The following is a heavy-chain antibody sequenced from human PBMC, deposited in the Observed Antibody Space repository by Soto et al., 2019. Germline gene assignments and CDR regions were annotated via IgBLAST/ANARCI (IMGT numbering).Heavy chain of an antibody. CDR3: ARVRGGPIGMDV. V-gene: IGHV4-34*01. D-gene: IGHD3-10*01. CDR1: GGSFSGYY. CDR2: INHSGST. Sequence: TSETLSLTCAVYGGSFSGYYWSWIRQPPGKGLEWIGEINHSGSTNYNPSLKSRVTISVDTSKNQFSLKLSSVTAADTAVYYCARVRGGPIGMDVWGQGTTVTVSS. J-gene: IGHJ6*02.